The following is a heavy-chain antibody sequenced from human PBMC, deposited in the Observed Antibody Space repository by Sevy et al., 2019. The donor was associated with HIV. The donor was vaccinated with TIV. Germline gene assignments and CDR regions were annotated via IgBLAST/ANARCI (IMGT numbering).Heavy chain of an antibody. CDR1: GYTFTSYG. J-gene: IGHJ4*02. V-gene: IGHV1-18*04. CDR3: ARDRSFITMVRGVPFDY. Sequence: ASVKVSCKASGYTFTSYGISWVRQAPGQGLEWMGWISAYNGNTNYAQKLQGRVTMTTDTSTSTAYMELRSLRSDDTAVYYCARDRSFITMVRGVPFDYWGQRTLVTVSS. CDR2: ISAYNGNT. D-gene: IGHD3-10*01.